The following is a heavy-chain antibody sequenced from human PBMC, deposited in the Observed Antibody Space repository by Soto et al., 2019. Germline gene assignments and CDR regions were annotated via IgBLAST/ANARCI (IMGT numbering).Heavy chain of an antibody. CDR2: ISAYNGNT. CDR3: ARSKRPGAMVRREYWFDP. V-gene: IGHV1-18*01. J-gene: IGHJ5*02. Sequence: QVQLVQSGAEVKKPGASVKVSCKASGYTFTSYGITWVRQAPGQGLEWMGWISAYNGNTNYAQKLQGRVTMTTDTPTSTAYMELRRLRSDDTAVYYCARSKRPGAMVRREYWFDPWGQGTLVTVSS. D-gene: IGHD3-10*01. CDR1: GYTFTSYG.